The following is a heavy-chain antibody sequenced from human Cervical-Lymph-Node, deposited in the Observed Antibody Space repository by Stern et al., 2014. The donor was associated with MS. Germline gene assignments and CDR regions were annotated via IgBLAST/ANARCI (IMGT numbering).Heavy chain of an antibody. J-gene: IGHJ4*02. D-gene: IGHD2-21*01. CDR1: GFSLSTTGMC. Sequence: ESGPALVKPTQTLTLTCTFSGFSLSTTGMCLSWIRQPPEKALEWLALLDWDGDKYYSTALKTRLTISKDTSKNQVVLTMTNMAPLDTATYFCVRAREGYYFDYWGQGIPVTVSS. CDR2: LDWDGDK. V-gene: IGHV2-70*01. CDR3: VRAREGYYFDY.